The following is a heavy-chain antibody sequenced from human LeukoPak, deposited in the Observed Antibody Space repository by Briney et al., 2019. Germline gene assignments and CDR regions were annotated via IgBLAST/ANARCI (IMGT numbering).Heavy chain of an antibody. CDR2: VVPSGST. J-gene: IGHJ4*02. CDR1: GASIRSYY. D-gene: IGHD3-9*01. Sequence: SETLSLTCTVSGASIRSYYWSWIRQSAGKGLEWIGRVVPSGSTDYNPSLKSRVTMSVDTSKNQFSLKLNSVTAADTAVYYCARYGPISDFDWLLYLIDYWGQGTLVTVSS. V-gene: IGHV4-4*07. CDR3: ARYGPISDFDWLLYLIDY.